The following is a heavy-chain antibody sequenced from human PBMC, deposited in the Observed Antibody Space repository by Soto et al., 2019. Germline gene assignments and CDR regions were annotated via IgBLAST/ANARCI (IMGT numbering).Heavy chain of an antibody. CDR2: INHSGST. J-gene: IGHJ2*01. D-gene: IGHD2-15*01. V-gene: IGHV4-34*01. Sequence: KGLEWIGEINHSGSTNYNPSLKSRVTISVDTSKNQFSLKLSSVTAADTAVYYCARGRFFFFQAEDGIRDTVPVSAFLLNRSSDL. CDR3: ARGRFFFFQAEDGIRDTVPVSAFLLNRSSDL.